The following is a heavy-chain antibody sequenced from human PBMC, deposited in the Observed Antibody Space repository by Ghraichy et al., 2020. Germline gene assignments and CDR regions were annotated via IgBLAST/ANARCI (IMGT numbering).Heavy chain of an antibody. D-gene: IGHD1-1*01. V-gene: IGHV3-7*03. CDR1: GFAFSAYW. CDR3: ATERLGTTAAFDY. Sequence: SLRLSCAASGFAFSAYWMSWVRQAPGKGLEWVANIKEDGSEKHYVDSVKGRITISRDNAKNSLFLQMNSLRAEDTAIYYCATERLGTTAAFDYWGQGILVTVFS. CDR2: IKEDGSEK. J-gene: IGHJ4*02.